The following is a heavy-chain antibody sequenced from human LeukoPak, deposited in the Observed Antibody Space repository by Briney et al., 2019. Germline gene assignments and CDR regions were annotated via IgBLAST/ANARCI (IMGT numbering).Heavy chain of an antibody. CDR1: RGSISSSNFY. CDR2: IYYSGNT. Sequence: SETLSLTCTVSRGSISSSNFYWGWIRQPPGKGLEWIGSIYYSGNTYYNPSLKSRVTISVDTSKNQFSLRLSSVTAADTAVYYCARVTGYMTEDYFDYWGQGTLITVSS. V-gene: IGHV4-39*07. D-gene: IGHD6-13*01. CDR3: ARVTGYMTEDYFDY. J-gene: IGHJ4*02.